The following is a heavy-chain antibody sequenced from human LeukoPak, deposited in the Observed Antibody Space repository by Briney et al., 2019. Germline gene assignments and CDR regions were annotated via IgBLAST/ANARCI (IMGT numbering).Heavy chain of an antibody. CDR2: FYYSGST. V-gene: IGHV4-39*07. CDR1: GGSISSGSYY. CDR3: ARDRGYSYGYYPDTFDY. D-gene: IGHD5-18*01. J-gene: IGHJ4*02. Sequence: SETLSLTCTVSGGSISSGSYYWSWIRQPAGKGLEWIGSFYYSGSTYYNPSLKSRVTILVDTSKNQFSLKLSSVTAADTAVYFCARDRGYSYGYYPDTFDYWGQGTLATVSS.